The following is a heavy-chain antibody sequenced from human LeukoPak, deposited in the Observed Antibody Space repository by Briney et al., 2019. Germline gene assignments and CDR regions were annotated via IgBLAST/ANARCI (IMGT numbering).Heavy chain of an antibody. CDR3: ARFRSKIVAFGP. D-gene: IGHD2-15*01. CDR1: GGSISSGGYY. CDR2: IYYSGSP. V-gene: IGHV4-31*03. Sequence: PSQTLSLTCTVSGGSISSGGYYWSWIRQHPGKGLEWIGYIYYSGSPYYNPSLKSRVTISVDTSKNQFSLKLSSVTAAHTDVYYCARFRSKIVAFGPWGQGTRVSVSS. J-gene: IGHJ5*02.